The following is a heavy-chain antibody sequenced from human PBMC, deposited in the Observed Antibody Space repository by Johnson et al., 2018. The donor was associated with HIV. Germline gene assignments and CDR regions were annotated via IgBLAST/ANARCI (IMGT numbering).Heavy chain of an antibody. CDR1: GFSVSNNY. Sequence: GSLRLSCVISGFSVSNNYMSWVRQAPGKGLEWVSVIYSGGSTSYAESVKDRFTISRDNSKNTVNLQMNSLRADDTAVYYCARSGTYMSSWSGGNDVFDIWGQGTMVTVSS. D-gene: IGHD6-13*01. J-gene: IGHJ3*02. CDR2: IYSGGST. CDR3: ARSGTYMSSWSGGNDVFDI. V-gene: IGHV3-53*01.